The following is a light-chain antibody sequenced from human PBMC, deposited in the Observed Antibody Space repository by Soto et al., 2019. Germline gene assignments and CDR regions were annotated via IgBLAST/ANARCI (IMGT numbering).Light chain of an antibody. V-gene: IGLV2-8*01. J-gene: IGLJ2*01. Sequence: QSVLTQPPSASGSPGQSVTISCTGTSSDVGGYNYVSWYQQHPGKVPKLLIYEVSKRPSGVPDLFSGSKSVNKASLTVSGLQAEDEADYYCSSYAGRNNLVFGGGTKLTVL. CDR3: SSYAGRNNLV. CDR1: SSDVGGYNY. CDR2: EVS.